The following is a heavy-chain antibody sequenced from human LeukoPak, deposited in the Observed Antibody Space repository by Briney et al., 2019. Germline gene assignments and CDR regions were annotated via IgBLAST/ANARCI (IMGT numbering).Heavy chain of an antibody. D-gene: IGHD3-10*01. V-gene: IGHV3-7*01. J-gene: IGHJ4*02. CDR3: ARAIRGSAVDTGDR. CDR1: GFTFSRYW. Sequence: GGSLRLSCAASGFTFSRYWMRWVRQAPGKGLEGVANIKNDGSEEYYVDSVKGRFTISRDNARNSLFLQMNSLTVEDTAVYYCARAIRGSAVDTGDRWGQGTLVTVSS. CDR2: IKNDGSEE.